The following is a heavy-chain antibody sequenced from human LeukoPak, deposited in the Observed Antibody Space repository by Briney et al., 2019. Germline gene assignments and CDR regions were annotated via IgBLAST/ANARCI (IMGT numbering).Heavy chain of an antibody. V-gene: IGHV1-46*01. CDR3: ARGWEGTYQYSGYGAGGY. CDR1: GYTFTSYY. J-gene: IGHJ4*02. Sequence: ASVKVSCKASGYTFTSYYMHWVRQAPGQGLEWMGIINPSGGSTSYAQKFRGRVTMTRDTSTSTVYMELSSLRSEDTAVYYCARGWEGTYQYSGYGAGGYWGQGTLVVVSS. D-gene: IGHD5-12*01. CDR2: INPSGGST.